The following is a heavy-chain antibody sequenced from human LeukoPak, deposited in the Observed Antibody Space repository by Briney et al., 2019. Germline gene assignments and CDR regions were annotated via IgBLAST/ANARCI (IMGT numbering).Heavy chain of an antibody. V-gene: IGHV3-7*01. CDR2: VKEDGTTK. CDR1: GFGFTNYW. CDR3: VSQEVVPH. D-gene: IGHD2-15*01. Sequence: PGGSLRLSCAASGFGFTNYWMSWVRQAPGKGLEWVANVKEDGTTKQYVDSVKGGFTISRDNAKNSLYLQMDSLRAEDTAVYYCVSQEVVPHWGQGTLVSVSS. J-gene: IGHJ4*02.